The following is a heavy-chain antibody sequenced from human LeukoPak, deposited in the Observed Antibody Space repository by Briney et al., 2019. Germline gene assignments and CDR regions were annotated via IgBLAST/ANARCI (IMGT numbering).Heavy chain of an antibody. Sequence: GGSLRLSCAASGFTFSDYYMNWIRQAPGKGLEWVSDIGGTGTTIYYADSVKGRFTISRDNAKNSLYLQMNSLRAEDTAVYYCAREAYDSDGLTYYRGEGFDSWGQGTLVTVSS. CDR1: GFTFSDYY. J-gene: IGHJ4*02. V-gene: IGHV3-11*04. CDR3: AREAYDSDGLTYYRGEGFDS. D-gene: IGHD3-16*01. CDR2: IGGTGTTI.